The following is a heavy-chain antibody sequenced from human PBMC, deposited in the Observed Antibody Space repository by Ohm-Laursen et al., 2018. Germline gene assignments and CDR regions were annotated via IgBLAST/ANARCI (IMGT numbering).Heavy chain of an antibody. CDR3: AAYGDYAPRAFDI. V-gene: IGHV4-59*01. D-gene: IGHD4-17*01. CDR1: GGSISSYY. Sequence: GTLSFTCTVSGGSISSYYWSWIRQPPGKGLEWIGYIYYSGSTNYNPSLKSRVTISVDTSKNQFSLKLSSVTVADTAAYYCAAYGDYAPRAFDIWGQGTMVTVSS. CDR2: IYYSGST. J-gene: IGHJ3*02.